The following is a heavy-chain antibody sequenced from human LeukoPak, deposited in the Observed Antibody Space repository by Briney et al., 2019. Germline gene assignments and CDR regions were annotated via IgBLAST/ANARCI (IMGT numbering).Heavy chain of an antibody. V-gene: IGHV4-34*01. CDR1: GFTFRNYG. Sequence: GSLRLSCAASGFTFRNYGMNWIRQPPGKGLEWIGEINHSGSTNYNPSLKSRVTVSVDTSKNQFSLKLSSVTAADTAVYYCARGRWLRFPYGYWGQGTLVTVSS. J-gene: IGHJ4*02. CDR2: INHSGST. CDR3: ARGRWLRFPYGY. D-gene: IGHD5-12*01.